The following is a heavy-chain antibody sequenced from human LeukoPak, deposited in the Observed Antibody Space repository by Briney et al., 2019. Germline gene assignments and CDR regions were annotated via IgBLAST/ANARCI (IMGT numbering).Heavy chain of an antibody. Sequence: SVKVSCKASGGTFSSYAISWVRQAPGQGLGWMGRIIPIFGTANYAQKFQGRVTITTDESTSTAYMELSSLRSEDTAVYYCARGQEPYGGNSRDFDYWGQGTLVTVSS. CDR3: ARGQEPYGGNSRDFDY. J-gene: IGHJ4*02. D-gene: IGHD4-23*01. CDR1: GGTFSSYA. V-gene: IGHV1-69*05. CDR2: IIPIFGTA.